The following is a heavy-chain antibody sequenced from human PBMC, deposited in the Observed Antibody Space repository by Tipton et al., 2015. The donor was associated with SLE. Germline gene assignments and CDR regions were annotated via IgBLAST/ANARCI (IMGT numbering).Heavy chain of an antibody. CDR1: GGSISSSSYY. J-gene: IGHJ3*02. CDR2: IYYSGST. Sequence: TLSLTCTVPGGSISSSSYYWGWIRQPPGKGLEWIGSIYYSGSTYYNPSLKSRVTISVDTSRNQFSLKLSSVTAADAAVYYCARENSVGAFDIWGQGTMVTVSS. V-gene: IGHV4-39*07. CDR3: ARENSVGAFDI. D-gene: IGHD4-23*01.